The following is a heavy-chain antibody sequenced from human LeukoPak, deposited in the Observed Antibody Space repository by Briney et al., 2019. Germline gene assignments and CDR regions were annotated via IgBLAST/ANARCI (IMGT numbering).Heavy chain of an antibody. D-gene: IGHD5/OR15-5a*01. Sequence: SETLSLTCTVSSGSISTSNYYWGWVRQPPGKSLEWIGNIFYSGSTYYSPSLKSRVTISLDTFRNQFSLKLSSVAAADTAVYYCATSLPFDWYFDLWGRGTLVSVSS. CDR1: SGSISTSNYY. CDR2: IFYSGST. J-gene: IGHJ2*01. V-gene: IGHV4-39*01. CDR3: ATSLPFDWYFDL.